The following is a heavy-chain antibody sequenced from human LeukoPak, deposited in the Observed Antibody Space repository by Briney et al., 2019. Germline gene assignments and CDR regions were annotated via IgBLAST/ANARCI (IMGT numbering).Heavy chain of an antibody. CDR2: IYYSGST. J-gene: IGHJ6*02. D-gene: IGHD3-9*01. CDR3: ARLGVSKYYDILTGYYPYGMDV. CDR1: GGSISSSSYY. V-gene: IGHV4-39*01. Sequence: SETLPLTCTVSGGSISSSSYYWGWIRQPPGKGLEWIGSIYYSGSTYYNPSLKSRVTISVDTSKNQFSLKLSSVTAADTAVYYCARLGVSKYYDILTGYYPYGMDVWGQGTTVTVSS.